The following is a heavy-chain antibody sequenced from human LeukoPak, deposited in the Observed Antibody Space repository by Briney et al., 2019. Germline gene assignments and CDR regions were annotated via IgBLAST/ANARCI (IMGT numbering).Heavy chain of an antibody. V-gene: IGHV4-39*07. CDR1: GGSISSSSYY. J-gene: IGHJ4*02. CDR3: ARVLQYYDSSGLDY. D-gene: IGHD3-22*01. Sequence: SETLSLTCTVSGGSISSSSYYWGWIRQPPGKGLEWIGSIYYSGSTYYNPSLKSRVTISVDTSKNQFSLKLSSVTAADTAVYYCARVLQYYDSSGLDYWGQGTLVTVSS. CDR2: IYYSGST.